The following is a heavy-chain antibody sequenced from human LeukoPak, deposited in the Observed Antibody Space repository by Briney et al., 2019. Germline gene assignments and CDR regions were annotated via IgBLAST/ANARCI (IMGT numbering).Heavy chain of an antibody. D-gene: IGHD6-25*01. Sequence: SQTLSLTCTVSGGSISSGSYHGSWIRQPPGKGLEWIGYIYYSGSTNYNPSLKSRITISVDTSKNQFSLKLSSVAAADTAVYYCARDPSGGYAAVYYGMDVWGQGTTVTVSS. CDR2: IYYSGST. J-gene: IGHJ6*02. V-gene: IGHV4-61*01. CDR3: ARDPSGGYAAVYYGMDV. CDR1: GGSISSGSYH.